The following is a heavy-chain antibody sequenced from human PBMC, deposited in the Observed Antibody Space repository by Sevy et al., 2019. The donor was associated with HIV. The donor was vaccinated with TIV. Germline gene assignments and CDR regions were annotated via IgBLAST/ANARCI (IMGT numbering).Heavy chain of an antibody. J-gene: IGHJ6*02. CDR1: GCTFTSYD. Sequence: ASVKVSCKASGCTFTSYDINWVRQATGQGLEWMGWMNPNSGNTGYAQKFQGRVTMTRNTSISTAYMELSSLRSEDTAVYYCAVKSSGYYYYGMDVWGQGTTVTVSS. D-gene: IGHD6-19*01. CDR3: AVKSSGYYYYGMDV. CDR2: MNPNSGNT. V-gene: IGHV1-8*01.